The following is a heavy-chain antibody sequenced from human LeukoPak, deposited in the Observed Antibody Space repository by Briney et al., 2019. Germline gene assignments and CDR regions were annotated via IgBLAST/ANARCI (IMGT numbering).Heavy chain of an antibody. Sequence: SETLSLTCAVYGGSFSGYFWSWFRQPPGKGLEWIGHIYYSGSTNYNPSLKSRVTISVDSSKNQFSLKLSSVTAADTAVYHCARMDSSWYGIGYWGREAWSPSPQ. D-gene: IGHD6-13*01. V-gene: IGHV4-59*01. J-gene: IGHJ4*02. CDR1: GGSFSGYF. CDR3: ARMDSSWYGIGY. CDR2: IYYSGST.